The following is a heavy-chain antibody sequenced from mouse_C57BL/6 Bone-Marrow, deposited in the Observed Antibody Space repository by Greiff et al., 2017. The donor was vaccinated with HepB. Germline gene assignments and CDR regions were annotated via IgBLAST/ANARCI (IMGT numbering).Heavy chain of an antibody. Sequence: EVHLVESGGGLVQPGGSLSLSCAASGFTFTDYYMSWVRQPPGKALEWLGFIRNKANGYTTEYSASVKGRFTISRDNSQSILYLQMNALRAEDSATYYCARSTVVADFDYWGQGTTLTVSS. CDR2: IRNKANGYTT. CDR3: ARSTVVADFDY. D-gene: IGHD1-1*01. V-gene: IGHV7-3*01. CDR1: GFTFTDYY. J-gene: IGHJ2*01.